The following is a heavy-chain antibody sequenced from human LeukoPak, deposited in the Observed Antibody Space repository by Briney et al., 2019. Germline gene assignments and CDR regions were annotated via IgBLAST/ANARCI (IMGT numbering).Heavy chain of an antibody. Sequence: GASVKVFCKASGYTFTSYGISWVRQAPGQGLEWMGWISAYNGNTNFAQKLQDRVTMTTDTSTSTAYMELRSLRSDDTAVYYCARAEKPNWGNYYYYCMDVWGKGTTVTVSS. CDR1: GYTFTSYG. CDR3: ARAEKPNWGNYYYYCMDV. J-gene: IGHJ6*03. CDR2: ISAYNGNT. D-gene: IGHD7-27*01. V-gene: IGHV1-18*01.